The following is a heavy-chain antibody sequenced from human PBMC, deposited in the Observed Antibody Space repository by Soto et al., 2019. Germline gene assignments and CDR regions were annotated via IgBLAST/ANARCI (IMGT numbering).Heavy chain of an antibody. CDR1: GVTFSDYA. Sequence: PGGSLRLSWGASGVTFSDYAMNWVRQAPGKGLEWVSGISPTGGSTYYADSVKGRFTISRDSSKNMVYLQMNSLRAEDTAVYYCAKGSHGAYASSGPGTLVTVSS. J-gene: IGHJ5*02. V-gene: IGHV3-23*01. CDR2: ISPTGGST. D-gene: IGHD4-17*01. CDR3: AKGSHGAYAS.